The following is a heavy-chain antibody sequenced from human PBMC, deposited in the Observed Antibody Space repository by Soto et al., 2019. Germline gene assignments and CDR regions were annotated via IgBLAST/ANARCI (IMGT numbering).Heavy chain of an antibody. CDR1: GDSVSSNSAA. CDR3: ARERTHLDYGLDY. CDR2: TYYRSKWYN. Sequence: PSQTLSLTCAISGDSVSSNSAAWNWISQSPSRGLEWLGRTYYRSKWYNDYAVSVKSRITINPDTSKNQFSLQLNSVTPEDTAVYYCARERTHLDYGLDYWGQGTLVTVSS. J-gene: IGHJ4*02. D-gene: IGHD4-17*01. V-gene: IGHV6-1*01.